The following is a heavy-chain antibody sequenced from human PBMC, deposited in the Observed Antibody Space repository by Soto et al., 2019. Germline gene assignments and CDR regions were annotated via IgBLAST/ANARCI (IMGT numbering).Heavy chain of an antibody. J-gene: IGHJ4*02. V-gene: IGHV1-69*01. CDR1: GGTFSSYA. Sequence: QVQLVQSGAEVKKPGSSVKVSCKASGGTFSSYAISWVRQAPGQGLEWMGGIIPIFGTANYAQKFQGRVTITADESTSTAYMELSSLRSEDTAVYYCARDRLGGDYDYYYFDYWGQGTLVTVS. CDR2: IIPIFGTA. CDR3: ARDRLGGDYDYYYFDY. D-gene: IGHD4-17*01.